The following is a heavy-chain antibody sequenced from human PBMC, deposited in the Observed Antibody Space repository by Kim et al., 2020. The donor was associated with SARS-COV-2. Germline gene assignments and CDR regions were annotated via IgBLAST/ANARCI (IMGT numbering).Heavy chain of an antibody. CDR1: GFTFSTYA. Sequence: GGSLRLSCAASGFTFSTYAMRWVRQAPGKGLEWVAVISYDGSNKYYADSVKGRFTISRDNSKNTLYLQMNSLRAEDTAVYSCARVHERFVLPPLTGQYSMDVWPQGTTVPVSS. CDR3: ARVHERFVLPPLTGQYSMDV. J-gene: IGHJ6*02. D-gene: IGHD3-10*01. V-gene: IGHV3-30-3*01. CDR2: ISYDGSNK.